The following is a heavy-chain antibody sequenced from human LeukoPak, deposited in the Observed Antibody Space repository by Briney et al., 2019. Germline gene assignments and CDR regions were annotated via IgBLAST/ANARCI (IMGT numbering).Heavy chain of an antibody. J-gene: IGHJ5*02. CDR2: IKQDGSEK. CDR3: AKDGSYYVSSGQEGWFDP. V-gene: IGHV3-7*03. D-gene: IGHD3-22*01. Sequence: GGSLRLSCAASGFTFSSYWMNWVRQAPGKGLEWVANIKQDGSEKYYVDSVKGRFTISRDNAKNSLYLQMNSLRAEDTAVYYCAKDGSYYVSSGQEGWFDPWGQGTLVTVSS. CDR1: GFTFSSYW.